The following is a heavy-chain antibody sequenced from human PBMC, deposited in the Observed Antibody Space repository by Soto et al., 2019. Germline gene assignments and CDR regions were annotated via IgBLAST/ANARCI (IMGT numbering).Heavy chain of an antibody. V-gene: IGHV4-38-2*01. Sequence: SETLSLTCAVSGFFISSGNYWGWIRKPPGKGLEWIGSIFHGGNTYYNPSLKSRVTISVDMPKNQSSLKLNSVTAADTAVYYCARARWYDAFDVWGQGTVVTVSS. J-gene: IGHJ3*01. D-gene: IGHD2-15*01. CDR2: IFHGGNT. CDR1: GFFISSGNY. CDR3: ARARWYDAFDV.